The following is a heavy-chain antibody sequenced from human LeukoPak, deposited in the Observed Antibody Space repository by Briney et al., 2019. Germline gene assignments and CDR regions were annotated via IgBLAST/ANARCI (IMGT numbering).Heavy chain of an antibody. Sequence: GGSLTLSCAASGFTFNYYAMSWVRQTPGKGLEWVSGISDSGASTYYTDSVKGRFTISRDNPKDTVFLQMNNLRAADTALYFCVRHDSYIPFWGQGSLVTVSS. V-gene: IGHV3-23*01. CDR1: GFTFNYYA. CDR3: VRHDSYIPF. CDR2: ISDSGAST. J-gene: IGHJ1*01. D-gene: IGHD5-18*01.